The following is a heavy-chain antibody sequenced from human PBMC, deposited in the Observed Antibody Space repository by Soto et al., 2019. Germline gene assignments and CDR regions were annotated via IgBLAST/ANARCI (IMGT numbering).Heavy chain of an antibody. J-gene: IGHJ4*02. V-gene: IGHV3-9*01. D-gene: IGHD6-19*01. CDR3: AKDISGAIAVAGTGFDY. CDR1: GFTFDDYA. Sequence: PGGSLRLSCAVSGFTFDDYAMHWVRQAPGKGLEWVSGISWNSGSIGYADSVKGRFTISRDNAKNSLYLQMNSLRAEDTALYYCAKDISGAIAVAGTGFDYWGQGTLVTVSS. CDR2: ISWNSGSI.